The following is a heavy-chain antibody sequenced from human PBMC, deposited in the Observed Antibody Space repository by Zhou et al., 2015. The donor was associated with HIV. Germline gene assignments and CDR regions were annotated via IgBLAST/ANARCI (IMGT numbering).Heavy chain of an antibody. D-gene: IGHD1-14*01. J-gene: IGHJ2*01. Sequence: EVQLLESGGGVVQPGGSLRLSCAASGITFSTYAMNWVRQAPGKGLEWVSAISGSGTRTYYADSVKGRFTISRDNAMNTLNLQMDTLTGADTAVYSCARGAEPRLRGVWGRGTLVPVSS. CDR3: ARGAEPRLRGV. CDR2: ISGSGTRT. V-gene: IGHV3-23*01. CDR1: GITFSTYA.